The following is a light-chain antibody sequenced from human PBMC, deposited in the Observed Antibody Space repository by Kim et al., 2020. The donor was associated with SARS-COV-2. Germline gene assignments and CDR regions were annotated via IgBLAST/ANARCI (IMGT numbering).Light chain of an antibody. CDR2: DAS. V-gene: IGKV3-11*01. CDR1: QSVSTF. CDR3: QQRTNWPPT. J-gene: IGKJ1*01. Sequence: ETVLTQSPAVLSLSPGENATLSYRASQSVSTFLVWYRQRPGQSPRLVISDASNRATGIPSRVTGSGSGTDFTLTISSLEPEDFAMYYCQQRTNWPPTFGQGTKVDIK.